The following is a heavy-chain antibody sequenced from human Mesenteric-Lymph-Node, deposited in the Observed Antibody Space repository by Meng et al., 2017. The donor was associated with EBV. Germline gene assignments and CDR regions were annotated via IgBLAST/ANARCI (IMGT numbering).Heavy chain of an antibody. J-gene: IGHJ4*02. Sequence: VRRVWCAGRLVQPGGSLRLSCAGSGFTFSNYWMHGVRQAQGKGLVWVSRINTDGTSTYYADSVKGRFTISRDNAKNTLYLQMNSLRAEDTAMYYCARERRVGWGQGTLVTVSS. V-gene: IGHV3-74*01. CDR3: ARERRVG. CDR2: INTDGTST. CDR1: GFTFSNYW.